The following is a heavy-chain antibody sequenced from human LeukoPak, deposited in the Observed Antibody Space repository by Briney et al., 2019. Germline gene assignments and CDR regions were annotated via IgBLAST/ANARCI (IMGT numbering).Heavy chain of an antibody. CDR1: GGSISSYY. D-gene: IGHD1-26*01. V-gene: IGHV4-59*01. CDR2: IYYSGST. Sequence: SETLSLTCTVSGGSISSYYWSWIRQPPGKGLEWIGYIYYSGSTNYNPSLKSRVTISVDTSKNQFSLKLSSVTAADTAVYYCARVVGATLSWFDPWGQGTLVTVSS. CDR3: ARVVGATLSWFDP. J-gene: IGHJ5*02.